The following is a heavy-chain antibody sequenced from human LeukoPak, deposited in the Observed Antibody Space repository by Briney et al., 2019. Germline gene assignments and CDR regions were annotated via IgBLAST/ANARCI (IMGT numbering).Heavy chain of an antibody. J-gene: IGHJ4*02. V-gene: IGHV3-49*04. Sequence: PGGSLRLSCTASGFTFGDYAMNWVRQAPGKGPEWVGFITSKAYGGTREYAASVKGRLTISRDDSKSIAYLQMNSLKTEDTAVYYCSRMTYCSGDSCSFDDWGQGTLVTVSS. CDR2: ITSKAYGGTR. CDR3: SRMTYCSGDSCSFDD. CDR1: GFTFGDYA. D-gene: IGHD2-15*01.